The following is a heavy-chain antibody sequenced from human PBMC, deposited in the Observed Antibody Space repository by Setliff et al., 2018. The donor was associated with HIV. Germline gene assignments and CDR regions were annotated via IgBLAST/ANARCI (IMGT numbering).Heavy chain of an antibody. V-gene: IGHV5-51*01. CDR1: EDTFTKYW. CDR3: ARQRDPDGFDI. CDR2: IYAGDSDT. J-gene: IGHJ3*02. Sequence: PGESLKISCKGSEDTFTKYWIGWVRQMPGKGLEYVGIIYAGDSDTRYSPSFQGQVTISADKSSSTAYLQWSTLKASDTAMYFCARQRDPDGFDIWGQGTMVTVSS.